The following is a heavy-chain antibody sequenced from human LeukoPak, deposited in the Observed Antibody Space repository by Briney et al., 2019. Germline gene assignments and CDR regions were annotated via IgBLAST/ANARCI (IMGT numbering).Heavy chain of an antibody. Sequence: GSLRLSCAASGFTFSSYAMSWVRQAPGKGLEWIGEINHSGSTNYNPSLKSRVTISVDTSKNQFSLKLSSVAAADTAVYYCARGPYYYDSSGYYNYYYYYYMDVWGKGTTVTVSS. J-gene: IGHJ6*03. CDR3: ARGPYYYDSSGYYNYYYYYYMDV. CDR1: GFTFSSYA. D-gene: IGHD3-22*01. V-gene: IGHV4-34*01. CDR2: INHSGST.